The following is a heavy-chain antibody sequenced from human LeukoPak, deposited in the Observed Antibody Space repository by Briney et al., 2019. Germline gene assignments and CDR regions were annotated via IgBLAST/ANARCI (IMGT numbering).Heavy chain of an antibody. V-gene: IGHV3-48*01. J-gene: IGHJ4*02. D-gene: IGHD5-12*01. CDR2: MSRSGDII. CDR3: AKDRSGYGFGYFGY. Sequence: GGSLRLSCAASGFTFSDYNMNWVRQVPGKGLESVSYMSRSGDIIYYADSVKGRFTISRDNAKNSLYLQMNSLRAEDTAVYYCAKDRSGYGFGYFGYWGQGTLVTVSS. CDR1: GFTFSDYN.